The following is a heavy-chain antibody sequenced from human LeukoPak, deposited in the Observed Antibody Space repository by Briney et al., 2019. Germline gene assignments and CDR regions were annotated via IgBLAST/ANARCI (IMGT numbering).Heavy chain of an antibody. CDR1: GFTFSNYA. Sequence: GGSLRLSCVASGFTFSNYAMNWVRQAPGKGLEWVSVSGSGGDTYYVDSVKGRFTISRDNSKNTLYLQMNSLRAEGTAVYCCAKARGGTYRTYYFDYWGQGTLVTVSS. CDR2: SGSGGDT. CDR3: AKARGGTYRTYYFDY. D-gene: IGHD1-26*01. V-gene: IGHV3-23*01. J-gene: IGHJ4*02.